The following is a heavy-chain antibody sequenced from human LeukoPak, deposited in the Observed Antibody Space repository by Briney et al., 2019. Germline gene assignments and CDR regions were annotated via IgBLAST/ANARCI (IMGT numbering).Heavy chain of an antibody. V-gene: IGHV5-51*01. CDR2: INAANSDT. D-gene: IGHD5-24*01. Sequence: PGESLKISCKGSGYDFTAHWIAWVRQKPGKGLEWMGNINAANSDTTYSPSFQGQVTLSVDKSISTAYLQLSSLKASDTAMYYCARHYSYNWFGYWGQGSPVTVSS. J-gene: IGHJ4*02. CDR1: GYDFTAHW. CDR3: ARHYSYNWFGY.